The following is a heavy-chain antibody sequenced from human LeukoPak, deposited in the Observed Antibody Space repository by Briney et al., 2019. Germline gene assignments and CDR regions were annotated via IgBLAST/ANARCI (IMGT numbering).Heavy chain of an antibody. CDR1: GFTLLNYA. J-gene: IGHJ4*02. V-gene: IGHV3-23*01. CDR3: AKCMSATGVCLNFDS. Sequence: GGSLRLSXEASGFTLLNYAMSWVRQAPGKGLQWVSGISGRDDTTYYTDSPEGSTYYTNSAEGRFTISRDNSKNTVYLQIDSLGVEDTAVYYCAKCMSATGVCLNFDSWGQGILVTVSS. D-gene: IGHD2-21*02. CDR2: ISGRDDTTYYTDSPEGST.